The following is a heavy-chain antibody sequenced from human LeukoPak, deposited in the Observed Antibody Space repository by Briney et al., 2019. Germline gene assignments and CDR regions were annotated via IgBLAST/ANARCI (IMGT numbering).Heavy chain of an antibody. CDR3: AKGRVWFGELFDY. D-gene: IGHD3-10*01. J-gene: IGHJ4*02. CDR2: ISGSGGST. Sequence: GGSLRLSCAASGFTFSSYAMSCVRQAPGKGLEWVSAISGSGGSTYYADSVKGRFTISRDNSKTTLSLQMHSLRAEATAVYYCAKGRVWFGELFDYWGQGTMVTVSS. V-gene: IGHV3-23*01. CDR1: GFTFSSYA.